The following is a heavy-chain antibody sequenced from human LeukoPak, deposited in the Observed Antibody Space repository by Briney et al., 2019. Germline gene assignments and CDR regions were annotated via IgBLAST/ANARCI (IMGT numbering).Heavy chain of an antibody. D-gene: IGHD6-19*01. V-gene: IGHV4-4*07. Sequence: SETLSLTCTVSGGSINTYYWTWIRQSAGKGLQWIGRIFSGGISDYKPSLNSRITLSLDTSRNQISLELTSVPAADTAVYYCSRGLVSSSGYDHGSDVWGQGTTVTVSS. CDR3: SRGLVSSSGYDHGSDV. CDR2: IFSGGIS. J-gene: IGHJ6*02. CDR1: GGSINTYY.